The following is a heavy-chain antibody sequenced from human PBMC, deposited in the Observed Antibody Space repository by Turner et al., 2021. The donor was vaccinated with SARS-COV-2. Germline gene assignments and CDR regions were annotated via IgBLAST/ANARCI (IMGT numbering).Heavy chain of an antibody. D-gene: IGHD2-21*01. CDR1: GGSITSSTYY. Sequence: QLQLQESGPGLVKPSETLSLTCTVSGGSITSSTYYWGWIRQPPGKGLDWIGSIFSSGSTYYNPSLKSRVTISVDTSKNQFSLKLTSVTAADTAVYYCARGGGYCLDFWGQGFLVTVSS. CDR2: IFSSGST. CDR3: ARGGGYCLDF. J-gene: IGHJ4*02. V-gene: IGHV4-39*01.